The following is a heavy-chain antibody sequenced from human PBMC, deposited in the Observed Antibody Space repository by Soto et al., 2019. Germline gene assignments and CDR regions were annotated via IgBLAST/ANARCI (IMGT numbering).Heavy chain of an antibody. Sequence: QITLKESGPTLVKPTQTLTLTCTFSGFSLRTRGVGVGWIRQPPGKALEWLAMIYWDDDKRYSPSLKGRLTXTXDXXKNHVVPTVTTMDHVDTATYFCANTPTDSGCWYNFWGQGTMVTVSS. J-gene: IGHJ4*02. CDR2: IYWDDDK. CDR3: ANTPTDSGCWYNF. D-gene: IGHD6-13*01. CDR1: GFSLRTRGVG. V-gene: IGHV2-5*02.